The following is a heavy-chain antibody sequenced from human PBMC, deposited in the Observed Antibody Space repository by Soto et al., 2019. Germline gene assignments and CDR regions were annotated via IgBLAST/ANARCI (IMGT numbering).Heavy chain of an antibody. CDR2: ISYDGSNK. V-gene: IGHV3-30*18. CDR1: GFTFSSYG. CDR3: AKDMSIAALY. Sequence: GGSLRLSCAASGFTFSSYGMHWVRQAPGKGLEWVAVISYDGSNKYYADSVKGRFTISRDNSKNTLYLQMNSLRAEDTAVYYCAKDMSIAALYWGQGTLVTVSS. D-gene: IGHD6-6*01. J-gene: IGHJ4*02.